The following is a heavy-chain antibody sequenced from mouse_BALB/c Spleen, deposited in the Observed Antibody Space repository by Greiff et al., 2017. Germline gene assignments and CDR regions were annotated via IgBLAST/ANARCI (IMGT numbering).Heavy chain of an antibody. CDR3: AREDYGYDY. CDR2: ISSGGSYT. Sequence: EVQGVESGGDLVKPGGSLKLSCAASGFTFSSYGMSWVRQTPDKRLEWVATISSGGSYTYYPDSVKGRFTISRDNAKNTLYLQMSSLKSEDTAMYYCAREDYGYDYWGQGTLVTVSA. J-gene: IGHJ3*01. CDR1: GFTFSSYG. V-gene: IGHV5-6*01. D-gene: IGHD1-2*01.